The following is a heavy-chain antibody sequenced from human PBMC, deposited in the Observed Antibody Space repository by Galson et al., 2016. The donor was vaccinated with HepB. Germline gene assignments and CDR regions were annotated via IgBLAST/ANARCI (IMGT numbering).Heavy chain of an antibody. CDR1: GFTFTSYA. D-gene: IGHD2-8*02. J-gene: IGHJ6*03. CDR2: VSGSAAGT. Sequence: SLRLSCAASGFTFTSYAMHWVRQAPGKGLEWAAAVSGSAAGTEYGITTDYADPVQGRLTISKDNSKNTLYLQMNGLRAEDTAVYYCAKAMLKYWSIPLSYNMDVWGKGTTVTVSS. CDR3: AKAMLKYWSIPLSYNMDV. V-gene: IGHV3-23*01.